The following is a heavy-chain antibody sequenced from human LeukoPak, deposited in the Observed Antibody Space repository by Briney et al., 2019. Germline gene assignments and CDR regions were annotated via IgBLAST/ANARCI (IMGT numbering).Heavy chain of an antibody. Sequence: SQTLSLTCTVSGYSISSGYYWGWIRQPPGKGLEWIGSIYRSGSTYYNPSLKSRVTISVDTSKNQFSLKLSSVTAADTAVYYCARVGYCSSTSCYEGWFDPWGQGTLVTVSS. V-gene: IGHV4-38-2*02. J-gene: IGHJ5*02. CDR3: ARVGYCSSTSCYEGWFDP. CDR2: IYRSGST. CDR1: GYSISSGYY. D-gene: IGHD2-2*03.